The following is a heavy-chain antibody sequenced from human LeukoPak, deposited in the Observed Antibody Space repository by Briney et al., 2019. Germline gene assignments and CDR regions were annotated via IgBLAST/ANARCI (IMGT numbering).Heavy chain of an antibody. J-gene: IGHJ4*02. CDR1: GYTFSNHG. D-gene: IGHD3-16*01. V-gene: IGHV1-18*01. Sequence: ASVKVSCKASGYTFSNHGITWVRQAPGQGLEWMGWISAFNANTHYARNFQGRVTMTTDASTSTAYMEVRGLISDDTAVYYCARIVGSNHLYWYFDYWGQGALVTVSS. CDR2: ISAFNANT. CDR3: ARIVGSNHLYWYFDY.